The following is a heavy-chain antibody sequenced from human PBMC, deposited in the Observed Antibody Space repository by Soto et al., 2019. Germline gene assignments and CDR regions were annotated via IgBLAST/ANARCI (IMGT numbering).Heavy chain of an antibody. D-gene: IGHD2-15*01. Sequence: GGSLRLSCAASGFTFSSYDMHWVRQATGKGLEWVSAIGTAGDTYYPGSVKGRFTISRENAKNSLYLQMNSLRAEDTAVYYCARGWWAGQTENWFDPWGQGTLVTVSS. J-gene: IGHJ5*02. CDR1: GFTFSSYD. CDR2: IGTAGDT. V-gene: IGHV3-13*01. CDR3: ARGWWAGQTENWFDP.